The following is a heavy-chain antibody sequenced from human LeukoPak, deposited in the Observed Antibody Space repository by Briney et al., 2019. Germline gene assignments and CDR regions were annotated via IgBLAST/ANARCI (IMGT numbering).Heavy chain of an antibody. CDR1: GFTFSSYA. D-gene: IGHD1-26*01. CDR3: SRVGDVGPFDY. J-gene: IGHJ4*02. Sequence: GGSLRLSCAASGFTFSSYAMQWVRQAPGKGLEYVSAMSSNGGTTDYANSVKGRCTISRDNSKNTLYLHMGSLRAKNIAVYYCSRVGDVGPFDYWGEGTLVTVSS. V-gene: IGHV3-64*01. CDR2: MSSNGGTT.